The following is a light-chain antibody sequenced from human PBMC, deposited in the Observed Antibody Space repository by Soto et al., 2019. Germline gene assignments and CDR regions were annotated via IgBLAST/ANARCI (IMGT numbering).Light chain of an antibody. CDR2: GAS. CDR3: QQYGSSPPT. V-gene: IGKV3-20*01. CDR1: QSISRY. Sequence: IVLTQSPGTLSLSPGERTTLSCRASQSISRYLAWYQQKPGQGPRLLIYGASSRATGTPDRFSGSGSATDFTLTINRLEPEDFALYYCQQYGSSPPTFVQGTKVEIK. J-gene: IGKJ1*01.